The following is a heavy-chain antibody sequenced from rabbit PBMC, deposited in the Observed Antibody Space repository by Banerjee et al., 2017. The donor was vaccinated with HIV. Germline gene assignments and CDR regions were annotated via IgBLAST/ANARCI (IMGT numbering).Heavy chain of an antibody. CDR3: ARDVAGTINYRYYFGL. J-gene: IGHJ4*01. Sequence: QLKETGGGLVQPGGSLTLSCKASGFDVNIYYMSWVRQAPGKGLEWIGYIDPIFGGTYYTSWVNGRFPISSHNAQNTLYLQLNSLTAADTATYFCARDVAGTINYRYYFGLWGPGTLVT. D-gene: IGHD4-2*01. CDR1: GFDVNIYY. CDR2: IDPIFGGT. V-gene: IGHV1S7*01.